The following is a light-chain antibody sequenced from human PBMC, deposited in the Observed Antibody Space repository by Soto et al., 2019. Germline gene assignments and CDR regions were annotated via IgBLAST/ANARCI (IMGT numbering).Light chain of an antibody. CDR1: QNVYTN. Sequence: MVLTQSPATLSVSPGERVTFSCRASQNVYTNLAWYQHKPGQAPRLLISGASTGATGIPARFSGSGSGTEFTLTINSLQSEDFAVYYCQQFYTWPVTFGGGTKVDI. CDR2: GAS. V-gene: IGKV3-15*01. J-gene: IGKJ4*01. CDR3: QQFYTWPVT.